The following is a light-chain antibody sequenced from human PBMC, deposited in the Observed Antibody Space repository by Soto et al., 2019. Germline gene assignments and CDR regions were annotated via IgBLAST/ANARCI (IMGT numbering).Light chain of an antibody. Sequence: DIQMTQSPFSLSASVGDRVTITCRASQGISNYLAWYQQKPGKVPKLLIYAASTLQSGVPSRFSGSGSGTDFTLTISSLQPGDVATYYCQKYNSAQWTFGQGTKVEIK. CDR3: QKYNSAQWT. CDR2: AAS. J-gene: IGKJ1*01. CDR1: QGISNY. V-gene: IGKV1-27*01.